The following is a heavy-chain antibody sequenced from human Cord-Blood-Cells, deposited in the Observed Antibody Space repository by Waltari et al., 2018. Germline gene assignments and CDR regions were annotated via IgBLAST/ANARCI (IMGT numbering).Heavy chain of an antibody. CDR1: GFTFDDYA. CDR3: ARGGSGRDAFDI. J-gene: IGHJ3*02. Sequence: EVQLVESVGVVVQPGGSLRLSCAASGFTFDDYAMHWVLQAPGKGLEWVSLISWDGGSPYDAYSVKGRFTISRDNSKNSLYLQMNSLRAEDTALYYCARGGSGRDAFDIWGQGTMVTVSS. CDR2: ISWDGGSP. D-gene: IGHD3-10*01. V-gene: IGHV3-43D*03.